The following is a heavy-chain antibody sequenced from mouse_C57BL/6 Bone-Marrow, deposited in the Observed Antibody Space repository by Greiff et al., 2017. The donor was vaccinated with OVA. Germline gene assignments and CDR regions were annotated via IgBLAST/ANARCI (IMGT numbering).Heavy chain of an antibody. D-gene: IGHD2-1*01. CDR2: FYPGSGSI. CDR3: ARHCNHEGWFAY. V-gene: IGHV1-62-2*01. Sequence: VQLQQSGAELVKPGASVKLSCKASGYTFTEYTIHWVKQRPGQGLEWIGWFYPGSGSIKYNEKFKDKATLTADKSSSTGYMELSRLTSEASAVYFCARHCNHEGWFAYWGQGTLVTVSA. J-gene: IGHJ3*01. CDR1: GYTFTEYT.